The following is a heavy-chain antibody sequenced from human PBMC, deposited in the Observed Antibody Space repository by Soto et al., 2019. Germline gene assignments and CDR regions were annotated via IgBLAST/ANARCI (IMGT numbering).Heavy chain of an antibody. V-gene: IGHV3-15*01. CDR2: IKSKTDGGTT. J-gene: IGHJ3*02. D-gene: IGHD3-10*01. Sequence: EVPLVESGGGLVKPGGSLRLSCAASGFTFSNAWMSWVRQAPGKGLEWVGRIKSKTDGGTTDYAAPVKGRFTISRDXXKTTRYLQMNSQKTEDTAVYYCTTGLVRGRGAFDIWGQGTMVTVSS. CDR3: TTGLVRGRGAFDI. CDR1: GFTFSNAW.